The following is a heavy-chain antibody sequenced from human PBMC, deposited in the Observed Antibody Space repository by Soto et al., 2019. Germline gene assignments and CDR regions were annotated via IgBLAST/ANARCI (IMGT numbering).Heavy chain of an antibody. CDR1: GGSISSGDYY. CDR2: IYYNGNT. V-gene: IGHV4-31*03. CDR3: AGAAGRRFYYGLDV. Sequence: SSETLSLTCTVSGGSISSGDYYWSWIRQLPGKDLEWIAYIYYNGNTYYTPSLKSRATISLDTSRNQFFLNLNSVTAADTAVYYCAGAAGRRFYYGLDVWGQGTTVTVSS. D-gene: IGHD6-13*01. J-gene: IGHJ6*02.